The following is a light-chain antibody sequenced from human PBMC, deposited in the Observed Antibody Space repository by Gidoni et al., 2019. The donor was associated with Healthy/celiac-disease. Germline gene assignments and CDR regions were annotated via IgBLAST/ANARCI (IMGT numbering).Light chain of an antibody. CDR1: SSDVGGYNY. J-gene: IGLJ2*01. Sequence: QSALTQPPSASGAPGQAVTISCTGTSSDVGGYNYVSWYQQHQGNAPKLMIYEVSKRPSGVPDRFSCSKSANTASLTVSGLQAEDEADYSCSSYAGSNTVVFGGGTKLTVL. CDR3: SSYAGSNTVV. CDR2: EVS. V-gene: IGLV2-8*01.